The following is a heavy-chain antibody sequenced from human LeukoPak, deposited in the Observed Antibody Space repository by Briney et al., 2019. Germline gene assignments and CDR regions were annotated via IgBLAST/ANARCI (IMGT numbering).Heavy chain of an antibody. Sequence: SETLSLTCTVSGGSISSYYCSWIRQPPGKGLEGIGYIYYSGITNYNPSLKSRVTISVDTSKNQLSLKLSYVPAADTAVYYCARIPNYYCSGSYVDYWGQGTLVTVSS. V-gene: IGHV4-59*01. CDR1: GGSISSYY. CDR3: ARIPNYYCSGSYVDY. CDR2: IYYSGIT. D-gene: IGHD3-10*01. J-gene: IGHJ4*02.